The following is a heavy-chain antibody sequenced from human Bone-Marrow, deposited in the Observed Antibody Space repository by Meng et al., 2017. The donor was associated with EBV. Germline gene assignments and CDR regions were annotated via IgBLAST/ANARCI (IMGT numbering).Heavy chain of an antibody. CDR2: FLPILGAA. CDR3: ARDGIAVPGGSNWFDP. D-gene: IGHD6-19*01. V-gene: IGHV1-69*06. CDR1: GDIFTNLA. Sequence: QVEVVQSGAGVKKPGASVKVSCKASGDIFTNLAFTWVRQVPGKGLEWMGGFLPILGAANYAQKFQGRLTITADKSTTTAFMELRSLRVDDTAVYFCARDGIAVPGGSNWFDPWGQGTLVTVSS. J-gene: IGHJ5*02.